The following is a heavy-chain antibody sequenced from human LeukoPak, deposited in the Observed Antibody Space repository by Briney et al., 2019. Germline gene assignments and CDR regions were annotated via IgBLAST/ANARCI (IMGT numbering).Heavy chain of an antibody. V-gene: IGHV4-39*07. CDR3: ARADTAMVYYFDY. CDR1: GGSISSSSYY. Sequence: PSETLSLTCTLSGGSISSSSYYWGWTRQPPGRGLEWIGCIYYNGSTYYNPSLKSRVTISVDTSKNQFSLKLSSVTSADTAVYYCARADTAMVYYFDYWGQGTLVTVSS. J-gene: IGHJ4*02. D-gene: IGHD5-18*01. CDR2: IYYNGST.